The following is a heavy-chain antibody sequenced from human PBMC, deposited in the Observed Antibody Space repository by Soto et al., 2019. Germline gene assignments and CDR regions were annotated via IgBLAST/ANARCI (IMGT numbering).Heavy chain of an antibody. Sequence: QVQLQQWGAGLLKPSETLSLTCAVYGGSFSGYYWSWIRQPPGKGLEWIGEINRSGSTNYNPSLKSRVTISVDKSKNQFSLKLSSVTAADTAVYYCAREVSLSIDYWGQGTLVTVSS. J-gene: IGHJ4*02. CDR2: INRSGST. V-gene: IGHV4-34*01. D-gene: IGHD3-16*02. CDR1: GGSFSGYY. CDR3: AREVSLSIDY.